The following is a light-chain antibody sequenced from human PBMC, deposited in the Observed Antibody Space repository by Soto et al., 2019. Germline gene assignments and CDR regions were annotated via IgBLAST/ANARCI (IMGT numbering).Light chain of an antibody. CDR3: QQYNSYSEA. V-gene: IGKV1-5*03. Sequence: DIQMTQSPSTLSASVGDRVTITCRASQSISVWLAWYQQKAGKAPNXLIYKASRLESGVPSRFSGSGSETELTITISGLQPGDSATYYCQQYNSYSEAFGQGTKVDIK. CDR2: KAS. CDR1: QSISVW. J-gene: IGKJ1*01.